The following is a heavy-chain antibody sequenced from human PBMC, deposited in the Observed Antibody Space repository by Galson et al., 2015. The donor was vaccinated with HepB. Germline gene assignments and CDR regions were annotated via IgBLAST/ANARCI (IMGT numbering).Heavy chain of an antibody. CDR3: AREKYYTYYFDY. V-gene: IGHV1-46*01. J-gene: IGHJ4*02. CDR1: GYTFTTYN. Sequence: SVKVSCKATGYTFTTYNIHWVRQAPGQGLEWMGRISTSDGAMQYAQEFQGRVTMTRDTSNSTVYMELSRLASDDTAVYYCAREKYYTYYFDYWGQGTLVTASS. CDR2: ISTSDGAM. D-gene: IGHD3-3*01.